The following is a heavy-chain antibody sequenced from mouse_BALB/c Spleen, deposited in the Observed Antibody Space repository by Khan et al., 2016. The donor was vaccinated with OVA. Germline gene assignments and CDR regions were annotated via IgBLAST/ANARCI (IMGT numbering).Heavy chain of an antibody. V-gene: IGHV1-20*02. CDR3: ARIYRSDFDY. CDR1: GYSFTGYF. D-gene: IGHD1-1*01. Sequence: EVQLVESGPELVKPGASVKISCKASGYSFTGYFMNWVMQSHGKSLEWIGRINPHIGETFYNQKFKDKATLTVDESSSTAHMELLSLASEDSVVYYCARIYRSDFDYWGQGTTLTVSS. J-gene: IGHJ2*01. CDR2: INPHIGET.